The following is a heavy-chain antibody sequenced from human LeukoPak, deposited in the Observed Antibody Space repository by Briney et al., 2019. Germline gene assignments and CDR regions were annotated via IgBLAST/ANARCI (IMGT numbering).Heavy chain of an antibody. CDR3: SRRTYYYGSGSSLFDY. V-gene: IGHV1-2*02. CDR1: GYTFTGYY. D-gene: IGHD3-10*01. J-gene: IGHJ4*02. CDR2: INPNSGGT. Sequence: ASVKVSCKASGYTFTGYYMHWVRRAPGQGLEWMGWINPNSGGTNYAQKFQGRVTMTRDTSISTAYMELSRLRSDDTAVYYCSRRTYYYGSGSSLFDYWGQGTLVTVSS.